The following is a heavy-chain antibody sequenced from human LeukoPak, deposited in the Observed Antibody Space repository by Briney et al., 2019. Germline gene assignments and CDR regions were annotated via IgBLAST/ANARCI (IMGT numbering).Heavy chain of an antibody. J-gene: IGHJ4*02. CDR3: AKDSHWILFDD. V-gene: IGHV3-9*01. Sequence: PGRSLRLSCAVSGFSFDDYAMHWVRQVPGKGLEWVSGISWNSDNIVYADSVKGRFTTSRDNSKNTLYLQMNSLRDEDTAVYYCAKDSHWILFDDWGQGTLVTVSS. CDR1: GFSFDDYA. D-gene: IGHD2-2*03. CDR2: ISWNSDNI.